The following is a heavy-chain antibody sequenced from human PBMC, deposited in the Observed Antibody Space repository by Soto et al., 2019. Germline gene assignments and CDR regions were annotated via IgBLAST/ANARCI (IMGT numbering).Heavy chain of an antibody. CDR1: GFTFSSYA. J-gene: IGHJ4*02. D-gene: IGHD5-12*01. V-gene: IGHV3-23*01. CDR2: ISGSGEST. Sequence: PGGSLRLSCAASGFTFSSYAMTWVRQAPGKGLEWVSGISGSGESTYYADSVKGRLTISRDNSRNTLYLQMNSLRAEDTAIYYCAKMGYIGYDHMYFDYWGQGTLVTVSS. CDR3: AKMGYIGYDHMYFDY.